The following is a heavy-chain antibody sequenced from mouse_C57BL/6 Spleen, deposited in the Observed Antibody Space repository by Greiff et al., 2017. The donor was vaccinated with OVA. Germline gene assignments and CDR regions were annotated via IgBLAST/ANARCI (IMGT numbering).Heavy chain of an antibody. J-gene: IGHJ4*01. CDR1: GYTFTSYW. V-gene: IGHV1-53*01. CDR3: ARHYYGSSSYYAMDY. Sequence: QVHVKQPGTELVKPGASVKLSCKASGYTFTSYWMHWVKQRPGQGLEWIGNINPSNGGTNYNEKFKSKATLTVDKSSSTAYMQLSSLTSEDSAVYYCARHYYGSSSYYAMDYWGQGTSVTVSS. CDR2: INPSNGGT. D-gene: IGHD1-1*01.